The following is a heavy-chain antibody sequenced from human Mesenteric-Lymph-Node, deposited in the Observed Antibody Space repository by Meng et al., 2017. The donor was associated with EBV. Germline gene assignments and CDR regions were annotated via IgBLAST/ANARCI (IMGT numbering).Heavy chain of an antibody. J-gene: IGHJ5*01. CDR2: ISGSSSST. V-gene: IGHV3-23*01. CDR1: GFTFSSYA. CDR3: AKTYSSNLFWFDS. Sequence: EVKLLESXGGLVQDGGSLRVHCAASGFTFSSYAMTWVRQAPGKGLEWVSGISGSSSSTNYADSVKGRFTISRDNSKNTLYLQMNSLRAEDTAVYYCAKTYSSNLFWFDSWGLGTLVTVSS. D-gene: IGHD2-21*01.